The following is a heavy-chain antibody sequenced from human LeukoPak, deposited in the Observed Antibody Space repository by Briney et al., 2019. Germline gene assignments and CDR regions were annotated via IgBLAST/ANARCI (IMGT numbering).Heavy chain of an antibody. D-gene: IGHD3-10*01. CDR3: ARDRRITMVRGVSGARRNDY. V-gene: IGHV4-34*01. J-gene: IGHJ4*02. CDR2: INHSGST. Sequence: SETLSLTCAVYGGSFSGYYWSWIRQPPGKGLEWIGEINHSGSTNYNLSLKSRVTISVDTSKNQFSLKLSSVTAADTAVYYCARDRRITMVRGVSGARRNDYWGQGTLVTVSS. CDR1: GGSFSGYY.